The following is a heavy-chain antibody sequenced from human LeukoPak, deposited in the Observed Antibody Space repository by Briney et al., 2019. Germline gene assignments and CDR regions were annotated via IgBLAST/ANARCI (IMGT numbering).Heavy chain of an antibody. CDR1: GFTFSSFS. CDR2: ISSSSSSI. J-gene: IGHJ3*02. CDR3: ARANPLDVVVPPSQRPFDI. D-gene: IGHD2-2*01. Sequence: PGGSLRLSCVASGFTFSSFSMNWVRQAPGKGLEWVSFISSSSSSIYYADSVKGRFTISRDNAKNSLYLQMNSLRAEDTAVYYCARANPLDVVVPPSQRPFDIWGQGTMVTVSS. V-gene: IGHV3-21*01.